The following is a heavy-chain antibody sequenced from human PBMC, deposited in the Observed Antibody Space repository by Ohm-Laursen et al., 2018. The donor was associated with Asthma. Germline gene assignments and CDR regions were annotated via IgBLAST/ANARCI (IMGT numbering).Heavy chain of an antibody. CDR3: AYEFGGSGDY. J-gene: IGHJ4*02. Sequence: SLTLSCAASGFTFDDYAMHWVRQAPGKGLEWVSGISWNSGSIGYAASVKGRFTISRDDAKNTVYLQMNSLRVDDTAVYYCAYEFGGSGDYWGQGTLVTVSS. V-gene: IGHV3-9*01. CDR2: ISWNSGSI. CDR1: GFTFDDYA. D-gene: IGHD3-10*01.